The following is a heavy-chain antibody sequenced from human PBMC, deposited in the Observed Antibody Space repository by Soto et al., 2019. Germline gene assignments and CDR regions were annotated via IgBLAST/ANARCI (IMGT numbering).Heavy chain of an antibody. CDR2: ITPSGGNT. Sequence: EVQLLESGGGLVQPGGSLRLSCAASGFSFSTYAMTWVRQAPGKGLEWVSTITPSGGNTYYADSVKVRFTITRDNSENTLYLHMNSLRAGDTAVYYCAGRYCPNGVCYTNYYYYMDIWGEGTTVTVSS. J-gene: IGHJ6*03. CDR3: AGRYCPNGVCYTNYYYYMDI. D-gene: IGHD2-8*01. V-gene: IGHV3-23*01. CDR1: GFSFSTYA.